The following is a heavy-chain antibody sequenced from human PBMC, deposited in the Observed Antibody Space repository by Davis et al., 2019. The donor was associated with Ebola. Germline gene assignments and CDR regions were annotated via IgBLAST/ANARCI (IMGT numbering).Heavy chain of an antibody. V-gene: IGHV1-46*01. CDR3: ARSRADVVVVAATVLYYYYGMDV. D-gene: IGHD2-15*01. CDR2: INPSGGST. J-gene: IGHJ6*04. CDR1: GYTFTSYY. Sequence: ASVKVSCKASGYTFTSYYMHWVRQAPGQGLEWMGIINPSGGSTSYAQKFQGRVTMTRDTSKNQFSLKLSSVTAADTAVYYCARSRADVVVVAATVLYYYYGMDVWGKGTTVTVSS.